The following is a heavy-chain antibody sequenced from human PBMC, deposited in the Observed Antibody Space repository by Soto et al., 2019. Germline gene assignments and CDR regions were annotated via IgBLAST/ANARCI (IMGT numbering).Heavy chain of an antibody. CDR1: GGSSKSGSYS. Sequence: SETLSLTCTVSGGSSKSGSYSWSWIRQPPGKGLEWIGYVYHTGRTSYNPSLKSRVSISIDTSKNQFSLNLDSVPAAGTAVYFCPRDFPSCGSWGQGTLFTVSS. V-gene: IGHV4-61*01. CDR2: VYHTGRT. D-gene: IGHD5-12*01. J-gene: IGHJ5*02. CDR3: PRDFPSCGS.